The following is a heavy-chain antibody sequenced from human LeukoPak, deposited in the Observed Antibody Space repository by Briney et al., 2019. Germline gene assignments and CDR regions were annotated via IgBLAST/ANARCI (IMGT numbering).Heavy chain of an antibody. V-gene: IGHV1-2*02. D-gene: IGHD3-10*01. Sequence: ASVTVSCKPSGYSFTPFYIHWVRQAPGKGLEGMGWIHPRRGDTNYAQKSQGRVTMTSDTSISTAYLDLSSLRSDDTAVYYCPRDGDYGTGSYYRGCIDSWGQGTPVTVSP. CDR2: IHPRRGDT. CDR3: PRDGDYGTGSYYRGCIDS. CDR1: GYSFTPFY. J-gene: IGHJ4*02.